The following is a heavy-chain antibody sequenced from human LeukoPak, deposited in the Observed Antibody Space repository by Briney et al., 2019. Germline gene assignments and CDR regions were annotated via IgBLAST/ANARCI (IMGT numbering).Heavy chain of an antibody. CDR3: ARGRRYSSGQWTLANY. D-gene: IGHD6-19*01. CDR2: MNPNSGNT. Sequence: ASVKVSCKASGYTFTSYDINWVRQATGQGLEWMGWMNPNSGNTGYAQKFQGRVTMTRNTSISTAYMELSSLRSEDTAVYYCARGRRYSSGQWTLANYWGQGTLVTVSS. J-gene: IGHJ4*02. CDR1: GYTFTSYD. V-gene: IGHV1-8*01.